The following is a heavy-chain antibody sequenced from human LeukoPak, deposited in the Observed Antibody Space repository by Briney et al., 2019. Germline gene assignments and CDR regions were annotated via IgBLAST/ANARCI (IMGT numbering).Heavy chain of an antibody. CDR3: ARSRQWLVLADY. V-gene: IGHV3-48*03. J-gene: IGHJ4*02. CDR2: ISSSGSTI. CDR1: GFTFSSYE. Sequence: PGGFLRLSCAASGFTFSSYEMNWVRQAPGKGLEWVSYISSSGSTIYYADSVKGRFTISRDNAKNSLYLQMNSLRAEDTAVYYCARSRQWLVLADYWGQGTLVTVSS. D-gene: IGHD6-19*01.